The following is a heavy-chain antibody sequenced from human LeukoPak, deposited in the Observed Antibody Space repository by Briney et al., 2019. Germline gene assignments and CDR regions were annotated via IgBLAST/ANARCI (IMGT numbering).Heavy chain of an antibody. V-gene: IGHV1-2*06. D-gene: IGHD6-19*01. J-gene: IGHJ6*02. CDR1: GYTFTGYY. Sequence: ASVKVSCKASGYTFTGYYMHWVRQAPGHGLEWMGRINPNSGGTNYAQKFQGRVTMTRDTSISTAYMELSRLRSDDTAVYYCARDLDSGWYYYYGMDVWGQGTTVTVSS. CDR3: ARDLDSGWYYYYGMDV. CDR2: INPNSGGT.